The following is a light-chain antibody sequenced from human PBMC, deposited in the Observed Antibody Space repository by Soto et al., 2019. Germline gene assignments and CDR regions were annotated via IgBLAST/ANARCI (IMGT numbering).Light chain of an antibody. CDR3: SSYTSSSIIYV. Sequence: QSVLTQPASVSGSPGQSITIXCXXTSSDVGGYNYVSWYQQHPGKAPKVMIYEVSNRPSGVSNRFSGPKSGNTASLTISGLQAEDEADYYCSSYTSSSIIYVFGTGTKVRVL. V-gene: IGLV2-14*01. J-gene: IGLJ1*01. CDR1: SSDVGGYNY. CDR2: EVS.